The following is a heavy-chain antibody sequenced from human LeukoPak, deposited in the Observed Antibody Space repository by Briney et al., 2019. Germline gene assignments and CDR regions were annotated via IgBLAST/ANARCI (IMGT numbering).Heavy chain of an antibody. Sequence: ASVTVSCKASGYTCTSYSFSWVRQAPRDGMEWEGWISAYNGNTNYAQKLQGRVTMTTDTSTSTAYMELRSLRSDDTAVYYCARDRGSDQGWYTFDYWGQGTLVTVSS. CDR1: GYTCTSYS. CDR3: ARDRGSDQGWYTFDY. CDR2: ISAYNGNT. V-gene: IGHV1-18*01. D-gene: IGHD1-1*01. J-gene: IGHJ4*02.